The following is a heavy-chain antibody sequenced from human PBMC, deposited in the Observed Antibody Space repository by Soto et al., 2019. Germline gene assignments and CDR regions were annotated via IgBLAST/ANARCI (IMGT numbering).Heavy chain of an antibody. CDR3: AKVVVPAAMVNYYYGMGV. D-gene: IGHD2-2*01. V-gene: IGHV3-30*04. J-gene: IGHJ6*02. CDR2: TSYDGNNR. Sequence: QVQLVESGGGVVQPGGSLRLSCVASGFTFSSYAMHWVRQAPGKGLEWVAVTSYDGNNRYYADSGKGRFTISRDNSKNTLYLQMNSLRAEDMAVYYCAKVVVPAAMVNYYYGMGVWGQGTTVTVSS. CDR1: GFTFSSYA.